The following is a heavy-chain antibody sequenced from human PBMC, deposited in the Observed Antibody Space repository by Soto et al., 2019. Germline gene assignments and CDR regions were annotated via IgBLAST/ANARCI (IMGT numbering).Heavy chain of an antibody. CDR3: ARDYPPDYYDSSGYYFGGWFGL. CDR1: GYTFTGYY. CDR2: INPNSGGT. V-gene: IGHV1-2*02. J-gene: IGHJ5*02. Sequence: ASVKVSCKASGYTFTGYYMHWVRQAPGQGLEWMGWINPNSGGTNYAQKFQGRVTMTRDTPISTAYMELSRLRFDDTAVYYCARDYPPDYYDSSGYYFGGWFGLWGQGTLVTVS. D-gene: IGHD3-22*01.